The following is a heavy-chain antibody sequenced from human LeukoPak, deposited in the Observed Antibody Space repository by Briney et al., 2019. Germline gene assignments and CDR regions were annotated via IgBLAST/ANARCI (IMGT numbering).Heavy chain of an antibody. J-gene: IGHJ4*02. CDR3: ARDGYYYGSSGYYYPED. CDR2: IYTSGST. CDR1: GGSISSGSYY. V-gene: IGHV4-61*02. Sequence: PSETLSLTCTVSGGSISSGSYYWSWIRQPAGKGLEWIGRIYTSGSTNYNPSLKSRVTISVDTSKNQFSLKLSFVTAADTAVYCCARDGYYYGSSGYYYPEDWGQGTLVTVSS. D-gene: IGHD3-22*01.